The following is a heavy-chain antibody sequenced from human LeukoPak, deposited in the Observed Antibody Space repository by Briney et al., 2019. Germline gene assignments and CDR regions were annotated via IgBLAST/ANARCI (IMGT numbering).Heavy chain of an antibody. CDR2: ISWNSGSV. D-gene: IGHD5-24*01. V-gene: IGHV3-9*01. CDR3: AREIRDGYNLPTDY. CDR1: GFTFDDYA. J-gene: IGHJ4*02. Sequence: GRSLRLSCAASGFTFDDYAMHWVRQAPGKGLEWVSGISWNSGSVDYADSVKGRFTISRDNSKNTLYLQMNSLRAEGTAVYYCAREIRDGYNLPTDYWGQGTLVTVSS.